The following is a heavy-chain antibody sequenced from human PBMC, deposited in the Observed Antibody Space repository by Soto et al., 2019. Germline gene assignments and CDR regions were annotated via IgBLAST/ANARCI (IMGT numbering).Heavy chain of an antibody. D-gene: IGHD2-15*01. J-gene: IGHJ6*02. CDR2: IDTSYSYS. CDR1: GYSSTKYW. Sequence: GESLKTSCQDSGYSSTKYWIIWVRQVPGKGLEWMGRIDTSYSYSHYSPSFQGHVTISVDKSISTGYLQWSSLKASDTAMYYCARYCSSSSCSQLYGMDVWGQGTTVTVSS. V-gene: IGHV5-10-1*01. CDR3: ARYCSSSSCSQLYGMDV.